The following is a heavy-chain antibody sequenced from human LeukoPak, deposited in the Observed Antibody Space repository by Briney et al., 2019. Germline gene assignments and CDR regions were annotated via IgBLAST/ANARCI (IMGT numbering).Heavy chain of an antibody. CDR2: IKSEGCTI. CDR1: GFILRNCW. D-gene: IGHD1-26*01. V-gene: IGHV3-74*01. CDR3: VADSEGRSGGDF. J-gene: IGHJ4*02. Sequence: GGSLRLSCARSGFILRNCWMHWLRQVRGRGLMWVSRIKSEGCTINYAVSVEGRSTISRDNAKHTLFLQMDSLRPEDTAVYYCVADSEGRSGGDFWGQGTLVTVSP.